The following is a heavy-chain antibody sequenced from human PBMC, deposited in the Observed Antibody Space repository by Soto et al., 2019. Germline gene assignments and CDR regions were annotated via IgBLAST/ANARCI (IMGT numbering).Heavy chain of an antibody. CDR3: ARDSIAAAGTYEAFDI. CDR1: GDSVSSNSAA. J-gene: IGHJ3*02. CDR2: TYYRSKWYN. V-gene: IGHV6-1*01. Sequence: QSQTLSLTCAISGDSVSSNSAAWNWIRQSPSRGLEWLGRTYYRSKWYNDYAVSVKSRITINPDTSKNQFSLQLNSVTPEDTAVYYCARDSIAAAGTYEAFDIWGQGTMVTVSS. D-gene: IGHD6-13*01.